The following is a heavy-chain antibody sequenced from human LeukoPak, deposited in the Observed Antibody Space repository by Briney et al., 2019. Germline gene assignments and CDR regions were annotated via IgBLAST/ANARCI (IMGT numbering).Heavy chain of an antibody. CDR3: ARGSETYYDFWSGYPFDY. J-gene: IGHJ4*02. CDR1: RFTFSSYW. CDR2: IKQDGSEK. Sequence: GGSLRLSCAASRFTFSSYWMSWARQAPGKGLEWVANIKQDGSEKYYVDSVKGRITISRDNAKNSLYLQMNSLRAEDTAVYYCARGSETYYDFWSGYPFDYWGQGTLVTVSS. V-gene: IGHV3-7*01. D-gene: IGHD3-3*01.